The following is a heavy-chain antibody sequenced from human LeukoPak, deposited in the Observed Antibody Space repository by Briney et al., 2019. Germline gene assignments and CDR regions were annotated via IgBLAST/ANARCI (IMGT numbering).Heavy chain of an antibody. J-gene: IGHJ5*02. CDR1: GGSLSSYY. D-gene: IGHD2-21*01. Sequence: SQTLSLTCSVSGGSLSSYYWTWIRQPAGKGLEWIGRLYDSESDNINPSLKSRVTISLARSKNQFSLQLKSVTAAGTPVYFCAGGNDCGNSFDPWGQGILVIVSS. CDR2: LYDSESD. V-gene: IGHV4-4*07. CDR3: AGGNDCGNSFDP.